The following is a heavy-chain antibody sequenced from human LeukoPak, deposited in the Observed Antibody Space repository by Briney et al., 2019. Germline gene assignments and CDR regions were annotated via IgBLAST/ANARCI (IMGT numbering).Heavy chain of an antibody. CDR3: ARDAHYYYDSSGYSLDY. Sequence: SETLSLTCTVSGGSISSYYWSWIRQPPGKGLEWIGYIYYSGSTNYNPSLKSRVTISVDTSKNQFSLKLSSVTAADTAVYYCARDAHYYYDSSGYSLDYWGQGTLVTVSS. CDR1: GGSISSYY. D-gene: IGHD3-22*01. CDR2: IYYSGST. J-gene: IGHJ4*02. V-gene: IGHV4-59*12.